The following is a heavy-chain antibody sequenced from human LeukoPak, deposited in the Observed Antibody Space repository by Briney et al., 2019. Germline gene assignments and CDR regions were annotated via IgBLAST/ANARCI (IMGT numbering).Heavy chain of an antibody. D-gene: IGHD6-19*01. CDR2: IWYDGSNK. V-gene: IGHV3-33*01. CDR3: ARVLVVSGWTNIDY. J-gene: IGHJ4*02. Sequence: PGGSLRLSCAASGFTFSSYGMHWVRQAPGKALEWVSFIWYDGSNKYYADSVKGRFTISRDNSKNTLHLQMNSLRAEDTAVYYCARVLVVSGWTNIDYWGQGTLVTVSS. CDR1: GFTFSSYG.